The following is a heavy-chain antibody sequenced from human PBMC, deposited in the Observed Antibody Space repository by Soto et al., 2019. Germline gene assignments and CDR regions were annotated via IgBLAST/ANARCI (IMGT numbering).Heavy chain of an antibody. CDR1: GGSVRGDS. Sequence: SETLSLTCAVSGGSVRGDSWFWVRQTPGKGPEWIGTSYYTGSTLYNPSLQSRVTFSVDTSKDQFSLKLRSVTAADTAIYYCVRWNAFDTWGPGIMVTVSS. J-gene: IGHJ3*02. CDR3: VRWNAFDT. V-gene: IGHV4-59*02. CDR2: SYYTGST.